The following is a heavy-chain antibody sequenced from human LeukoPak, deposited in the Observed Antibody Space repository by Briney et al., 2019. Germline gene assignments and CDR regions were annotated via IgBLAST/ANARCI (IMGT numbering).Heavy chain of an antibody. Sequence: SETLSLTCTVSGGSISSYYWSWIRQPPGKGLEWIGYTYYSGSTNYNPSLKSRVTISVDTPKNQFSLKLSSVTAADTAVYYCARGRVIWDSSGYYFDYWGQGTLVTVSS. J-gene: IGHJ4*02. CDR2: TYYSGST. CDR3: ARGRVIWDSSGYYFDY. V-gene: IGHV4-59*01. CDR1: GGSISSYY. D-gene: IGHD3-22*01.